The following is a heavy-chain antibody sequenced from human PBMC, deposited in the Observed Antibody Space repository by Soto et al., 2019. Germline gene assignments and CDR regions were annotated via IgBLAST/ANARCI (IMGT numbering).Heavy chain of an antibody. CDR1: GFSLGSYW. CDR3: ARDVSTGTSTLYLDAFDI. V-gene: IGHV3-7*05. Sequence: EAQLVESGGGLVQPGGSLRLSCEASGFSLGSYWMTWVRQAPGKGLEWVANIKKDGSRTSYLDSVRGRFTISRDNVGNSLSLQMDSLRAEDTGLYFCARDVSTGTSTLYLDAFDIWGQGTMVTVSS. D-gene: IGHD2-8*01. CDR2: IKKDGSRT. J-gene: IGHJ3*02.